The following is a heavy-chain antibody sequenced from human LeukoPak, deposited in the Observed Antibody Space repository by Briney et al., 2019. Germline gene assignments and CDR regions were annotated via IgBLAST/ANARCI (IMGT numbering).Heavy chain of an antibody. J-gene: IGHJ4*02. CDR2: IRYDGSDK. V-gene: IGHV3-30*02. Sequence: PGGPLRLSCAASGFTFISFGMHWVRQAPGKGLEWVAFIRYDGSDKHYGDSVKGRFTISRDNSKNTLYLQMNSLRAEDTAVYYCAKDMSRYYFDYWGQGTLVTVSS. CDR1: GFTFISFG. CDR3: AKDMSRYYFDY.